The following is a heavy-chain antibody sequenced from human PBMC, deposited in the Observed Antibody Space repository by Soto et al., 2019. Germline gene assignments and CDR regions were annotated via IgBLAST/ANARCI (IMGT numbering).Heavy chain of an antibody. Sequence: QVQLQESGPGLVKPSETLSLTCTVSGDSVTSDYWSWIRQPPGKRLEYIGFIYLGGSANYNPSLASRVTLSPDKSKTQLSLRFTSVTAADTAVYYCTRGKWFPRGYGMDVWGRGTTVTVS. J-gene: IGHJ6*02. CDR2: IYLGGSA. CDR1: GDSVTSDY. D-gene: IGHD3-22*01. CDR3: TRGKWFPRGYGMDV. V-gene: IGHV4-59*02.